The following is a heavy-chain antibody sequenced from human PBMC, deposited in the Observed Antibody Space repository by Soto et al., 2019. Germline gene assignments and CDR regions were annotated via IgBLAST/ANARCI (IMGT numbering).Heavy chain of an antibody. J-gene: IGHJ4*02. V-gene: IGHV3-30*18. CDR1: GFTFSSYG. D-gene: IGHD2-2*01. Sequence: QVQLVESGGGVVQPGRSLRLSCAASGFTFSSYGMHWVRQAPGKGLEWVAVISYDGSNKYYADSVKGRFTISRDNSKNTLYLQMNSLRAEDTAVYYCAKDLVVVPAAPDYWGQGTLVTVSS. CDR2: ISYDGSNK. CDR3: AKDLVVVPAAPDY.